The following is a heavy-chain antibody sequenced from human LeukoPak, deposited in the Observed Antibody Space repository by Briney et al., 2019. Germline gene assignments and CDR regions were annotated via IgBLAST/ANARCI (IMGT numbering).Heavy chain of an antibody. CDR3: AKDRNYDSSDLNAFDI. V-gene: IGHV3-30*02. CDR1: GFTFSDYR. Sequence: GGSLRLSCAASGFTFSDYRMNWVRQAPGKGLEWVAFIRYDGSNKYYADSVKGRFTISIDNSKNTLYLQMNSLRAEHTAVYYCAKDRNYDSSDLNAFDIWXXXTMVTVSS. CDR2: IRYDGSNK. D-gene: IGHD3-22*01. J-gene: IGHJ3*02.